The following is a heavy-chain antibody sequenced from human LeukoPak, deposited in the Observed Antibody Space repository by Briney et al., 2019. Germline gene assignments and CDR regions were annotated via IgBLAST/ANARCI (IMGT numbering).Heavy chain of an antibody. Sequence: PSETLSLTCAVSGGSISSGGYSWSWIRQPPGKGLEWIGYIYYSGSTNYNPSLKSRVTISVDTSKNQFSLKLSSVTAADTAVYYCASGETTNFDYWGQGTLVTVSS. CDR1: GGSISSGGYS. D-gene: IGHD4-11*01. CDR2: IYYSGST. V-gene: IGHV4-61*08. CDR3: ASGETTNFDY. J-gene: IGHJ4*02.